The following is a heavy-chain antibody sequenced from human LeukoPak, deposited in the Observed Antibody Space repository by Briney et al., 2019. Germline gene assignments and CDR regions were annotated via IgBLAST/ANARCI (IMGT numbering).Heavy chain of an antibody. D-gene: IGHD3-10*01. Sequence: GGSLRLSCTASGFTFGDYAMSWVRQAPGKGLEWVASIKEDVSEKYYVDSVKGRFTISGDNAKNSLLLQMNSLRVDDTAVYYCARGPPYGSRSDFLDYWGQGTLVTVSS. V-gene: IGHV3-7*01. CDR1: GFTFGDYA. J-gene: IGHJ4*02. CDR3: ARGPPYGSRSDFLDY. CDR2: IKEDVSEK.